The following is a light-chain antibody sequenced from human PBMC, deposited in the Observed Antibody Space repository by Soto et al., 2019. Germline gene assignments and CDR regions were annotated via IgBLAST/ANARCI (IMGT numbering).Light chain of an antibody. Sequence: DIQMTQSPSSLSASVGDRVTITCRASQSISSWLAWYQQQPGEAPKLLIYKASSLESGVPSRFSGSGAGTEFTLTISSLQPDDFATYYCQQYNSYPWTFGQGTKVDIK. CDR2: KAS. V-gene: IGKV1-5*03. CDR3: QQYNSYPWT. CDR1: QSISSW. J-gene: IGKJ1*01.